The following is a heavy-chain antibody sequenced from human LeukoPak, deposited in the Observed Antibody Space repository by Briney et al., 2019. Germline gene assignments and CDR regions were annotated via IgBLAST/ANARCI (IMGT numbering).Heavy chain of an antibody. CDR1: GFTFSSYW. CDR2: IKQDGSEK. D-gene: IGHD4/OR15-4a*01. J-gene: IGHJ4*02. Sequence: GGSLRLACCACGFTFSSYWMSWVRQAPGKGLEWVANIKQDGSEKYYVDSVEGRFTISRDNAKNSLYLQMNSLRAEDTAVYYCARARVPRDDYWGQGTLVTVSS. CDR3: ARARVPRDDY. V-gene: IGHV3-7*01.